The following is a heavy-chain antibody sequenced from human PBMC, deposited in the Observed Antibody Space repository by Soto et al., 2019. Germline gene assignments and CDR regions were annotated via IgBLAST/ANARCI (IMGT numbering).Heavy chain of an antibody. CDR1: GGSISSGDYY. D-gene: IGHD2-2*01. J-gene: IGHJ4*02. CDR2: IYYTGST. Sequence: KTSETLSLTCTVSGGSISSGDYYWSWIRQPPGKGLEWIAYIYYTGSTYYNPSLESRVTISVDKSKNQLSLKLSSVTAADTAVYFCARESTSNQLLLDYWGQGTLVTVSS. V-gene: IGHV4-30-4*01. CDR3: ARESTSNQLLLDY.